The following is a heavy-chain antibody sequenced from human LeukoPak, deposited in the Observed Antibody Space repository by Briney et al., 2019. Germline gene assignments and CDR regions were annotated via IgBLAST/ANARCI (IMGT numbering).Heavy chain of an antibody. V-gene: IGHV4-59*01. D-gene: IGHD6-19*01. CDR2: IYYSGGT. CDR1: GGSISSYY. CDR3: ARGSSGFNGGAFDI. J-gene: IGHJ3*02. Sequence: SETLSLTCTVSGGSISSYYWSWVRQPPGKGLEWLGYIYYSGGTNYNPSLKSRVTISVDTSKNQFSLKLGSVTAADTAVYYCARGSSGFNGGAFDIWGQGTMVTVSS.